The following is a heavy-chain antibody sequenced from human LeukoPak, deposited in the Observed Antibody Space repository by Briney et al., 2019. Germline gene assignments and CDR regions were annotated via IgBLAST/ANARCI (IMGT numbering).Heavy chain of an antibody. CDR1: GGSISSYY. CDR2: IYYSGST. J-gene: IGHJ3*02. Sequence: SETLSLTCTVSGGSISSYYWSWIRQPPGKGLEWIGYIYYSGSTNYNPSLKSRVTMSVDTSKNQFSLKLSSVTAADTAVYYCARDSPTPLDAFDIWGQGTMVTVSS. CDR3: ARDSPTPLDAFDI. V-gene: IGHV4-59*12.